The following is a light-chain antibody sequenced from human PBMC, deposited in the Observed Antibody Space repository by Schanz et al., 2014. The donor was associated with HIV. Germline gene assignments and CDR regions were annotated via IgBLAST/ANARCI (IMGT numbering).Light chain of an antibody. J-gene: IGKJ2*01. Sequence: EIVLTQSPGTLSLSPGERATLSCRASQSVRNDYLAWYQQKPGQAPRLLIYDASSRATGIPDNFSGSGSGTDFTLTITRLEPEDFAVYYCQQYGSSPLYTFGQGTKLEIK. CDR2: DAS. CDR1: QSVRNDY. V-gene: IGKV3-20*01. CDR3: QQYGSSPLYT.